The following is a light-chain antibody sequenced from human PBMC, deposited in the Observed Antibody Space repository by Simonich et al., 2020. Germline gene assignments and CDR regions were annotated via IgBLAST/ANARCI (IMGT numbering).Light chain of an antibody. V-gene: IGLV2-23*01. J-gene: IGLJ2*01. CDR2: EGS. CDR1: SSDVGSYNL. CDR3: CSYAGSSTVV. Sequence: QSALTQPASVSGSPGQSITISCTGTSSDVGSYNLVPWYQNHPGKAPKTKIYEGSRRPSVVSNRFAGSKSGNTASLTISGLQAEDEADYYCCSYAGSSTVVFGGGTKLTVL.